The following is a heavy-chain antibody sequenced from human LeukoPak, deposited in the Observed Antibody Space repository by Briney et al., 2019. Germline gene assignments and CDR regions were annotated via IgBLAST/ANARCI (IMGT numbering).Heavy chain of an antibody. J-gene: IGHJ4*02. CDR2: IKQDGSEK. Sequence: GGSLRLSCAASGFTFSTHWMIWVRQAPGKGLEWVANIKQDGSEKYYVDSVKGRFIISRDNAKNLLYLQMNNLRAEDTAVYYCANALGAHYFDSWGQGTLVTVSS. D-gene: IGHD1-26*01. V-gene: IGHV3-7*05. CDR3: ANALGAHYFDS. CDR1: GFTFSTHW.